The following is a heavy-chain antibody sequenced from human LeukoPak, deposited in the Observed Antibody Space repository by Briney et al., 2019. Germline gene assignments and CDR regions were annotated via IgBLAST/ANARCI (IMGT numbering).Heavy chain of an antibody. CDR1: GFTFSSYI. CDR3: ARGYSSSWLVPFDY. Sequence: KPGGSLRLSCAAAGFTFSSYIMNWVRQAPGKGLEWVSSISSSSSYIYYAYSVKGRFTISRDNAKNSMYLKMNILRAEDTAVYYCARGYSSSWLVPFDYWAQGTLVTVSS. J-gene: IGHJ4*02. V-gene: IGHV3-21*01. CDR2: ISSSSSYI. D-gene: IGHD6-13*01.